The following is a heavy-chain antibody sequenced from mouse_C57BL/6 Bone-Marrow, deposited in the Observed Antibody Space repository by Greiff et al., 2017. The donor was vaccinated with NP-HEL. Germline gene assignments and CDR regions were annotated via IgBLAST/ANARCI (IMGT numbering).Heavy chain of an antibody. J-gene: IGHJ1*03. Sequence: VQLKESGPGLVKPSQSLSLTCSVTGYSITSGYYWNWIRQFPGNKLEWMGYISYDGSNNYNPSLKNRISITRDTSKNQFFLKLNSVTTEDTATYYCARGGLTTVVAHWYFDVWGTGTTVTVSS. V-gene: IGHV3-6*01. D-gene: IGHD1-1*01. CDR3: ARGGLTTVVAHWYFDV. CDR1: GYSITSGYY. CDR2: ISYDGSN.